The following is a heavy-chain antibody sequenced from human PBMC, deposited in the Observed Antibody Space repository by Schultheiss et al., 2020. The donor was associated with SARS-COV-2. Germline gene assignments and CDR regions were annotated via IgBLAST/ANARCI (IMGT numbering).Heavy chain of an antibody. V-gene: IGHV3-30*04. Sequence: GGSLRLSCAASGFTFSSYAMHWVRQAPGKGLEWVAVISYDGSNKFYADSVKGRFTISRDNSKNTLYLQMNSLRAQDTAVYYCARDANIFRGMDVWGQGTTVTVSS. D-gene: IGHD3-9*01. J-gene: IGHJ6*02. CDR1: GFTFSSYA. CDR3: ARDANIFRGMDV. CDR2: ISYDGSNK.